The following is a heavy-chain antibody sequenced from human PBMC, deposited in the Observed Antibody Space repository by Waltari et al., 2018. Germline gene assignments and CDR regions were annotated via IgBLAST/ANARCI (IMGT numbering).Heavy chain of an antibody. J-gene: IGHJ4*02. CDR1: GYTFSNSG. CDR2: IAAYNGNT. CDR3: ARVFDSSQYYYGSDY. D-gene: IGHD3-22*01. Sequence: QVQLVQSGTEVKKPGASVKVSCKASGYTFSNSGLRWGRQAPGQGLEWVGWIAAYNGNTHSAPKLQGRVTMTTDTSTTTAYLELRSLTSDDTAVYYCARVFDSSQYYYGSDYWGQGTLVTVSS. V-gene: IGHV1-18*01.